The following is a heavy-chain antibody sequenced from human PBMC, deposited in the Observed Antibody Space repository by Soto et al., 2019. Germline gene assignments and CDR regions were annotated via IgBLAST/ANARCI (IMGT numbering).Heavy chain of an antibody. Sequence: EMQLVESGGGLVQPGGSLRLSCAASGFTFSSYWMSWVRQAPGKGLEWVANIKEDGSEKYYVDSVKGRFTISRDNAKNSLSLQMNSLRAEDAAVYYCARDFGILRFLEWFNYYYGMDVWGQGTTVTVSS. J-gene: IGHJ6*02. D-gene: IGHD3-3*01. CDR3: ARDFGILRFLEWFNYYYGMDV. CDR1: GFTFSSYW. CDR2: IKEDGSEK. V-gene: IGHV3-7*03.